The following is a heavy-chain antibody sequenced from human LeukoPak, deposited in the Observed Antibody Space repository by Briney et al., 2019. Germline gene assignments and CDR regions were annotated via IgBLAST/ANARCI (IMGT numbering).Heavy chain of an antibody. D-gene: IGHD3-10*01. J-gene: IGHJ4*02. CDR3: ARGSEFFDY. Sequence: QVQLQESGPGLVKPSQTLSLTCTVSGDSISSSGCYWSWIRQSPSEGSAWLGYIYYSGSSGRAYYNPSLQGRVTISVDTSKNQFSVKLTSVTAADTAVYYCARGSEFFDYWGQGTLVTVSS. CDR2: IYYSGSSGRA. V-gene: IGHV4-31*03. CDR1: GDSISSSGCY.